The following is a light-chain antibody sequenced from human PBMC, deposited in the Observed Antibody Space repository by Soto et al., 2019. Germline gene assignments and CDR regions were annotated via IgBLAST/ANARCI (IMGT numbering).Light chain of an antibody. J-gene: IGLJ1*01. CDR2: SNN. CDR3: AAWDDSLNDHNYV. Sequence: QSVLTQPPSASGSPGQRVTISCSGSSSNIGSNTVNWYQQLPGTAPKLLIYSNNQRPSGVPDRFSGSKSGTSASLAISGLQSEDEADYYCAAWDDSLNDHNYVLGTGNKVTVL. CDR1: SSNIGSNT. V-gene: IGLV1-44*01.